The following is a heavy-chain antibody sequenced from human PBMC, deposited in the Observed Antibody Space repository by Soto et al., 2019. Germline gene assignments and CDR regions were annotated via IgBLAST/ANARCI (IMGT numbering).Heavy chain of an antibody. J-gene: IGHJ6*02. CDR3: ARDLWGYCGADCYPLDV. CDR1: GGSISSRSYY. V-gene: IGHV4-39*07. D-gene: IGHD2-21*02. CDR2: IYYSGST. Sequence: SETLSLTCTVSGGSISSRSYYWGWIRQPPGKGLEWIGSIYYSGSTYYNPSLKSRVTISVDTSKNQFSLKLNSVTAADTAVYYCARDLWGYCGADCYPLDVWGQGTTVTVSS.